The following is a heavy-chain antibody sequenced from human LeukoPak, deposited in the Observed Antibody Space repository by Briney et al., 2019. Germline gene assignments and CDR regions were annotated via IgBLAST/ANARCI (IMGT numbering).Heavy chain of an antibody. Sequence: SQTLSLTCAISGNSVSSNSAAWNWIRPSPSRGLESLGRTYYMSEWYNGYAVSVRSRITIKPDTSNNQFSLPLNSVTPEDTAVYYCARQVYDCNGYHSFDYWGQGTLVTVSS. CDR3: ARQVYDCNGYHSFDY. J-gene: IGHJ4*02. D-gene: IGHD3-22*01. CDR1: GNSVSSNSAA. V-gene: IGHV6-1*01. CDR2: TYYMSEWYN.